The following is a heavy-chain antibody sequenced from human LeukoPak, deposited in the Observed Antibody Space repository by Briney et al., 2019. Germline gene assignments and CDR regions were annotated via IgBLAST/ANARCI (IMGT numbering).Heavy chain of an antibody. CDR2: MSYDGSHK. V-gene: IGHV3-30*18. CDR1: GFTFSSYG. CDR3: AKEVYSGSYYGQPDY. J-gene: IGHJ4*02. Sequence: XGSLRLSCAASGFTFSSYGTHWVRQAPGKGLEWVAVMSYDGSHKGYADSVKGRFTISRDNSKNTLYLQMDSLRAEDTAVYYCAKEVYSGSYYGQPDYWGQGTLVTVSS. D-gene: IGHD1-26*01.